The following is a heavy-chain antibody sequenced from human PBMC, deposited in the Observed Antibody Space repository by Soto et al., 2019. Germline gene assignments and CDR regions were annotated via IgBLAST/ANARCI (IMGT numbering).Heavy chain of an antibody. CDR3: ARLVYRAGGRIFHS. D-gene: IGHD3-16*01. CDR2: IYWSDEK. J-gene: IGHJ4*02. Sequence: QITLKESGPTLVKPTQTLTLTCTFSGFSLSISGEGVSWIRQPPGKALEWLALIYWSDEKHYSPSLRNRLTNTKDTSKDQVVLTVTNMDTVDTATYDCARLVYRAGGRIFHSWGQGSPVTVSS. CDR1: GFSLSISGEG. V-gene: IGHV2-5*01.